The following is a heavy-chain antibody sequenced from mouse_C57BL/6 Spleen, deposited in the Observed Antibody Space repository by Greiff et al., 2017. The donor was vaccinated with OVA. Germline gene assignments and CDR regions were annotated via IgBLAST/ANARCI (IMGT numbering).Heavy chain of an antibody. CDR3: TRYEEFPGAY. CDR2: IYPGNSDT. D-gene: IGHD2-3*01. Sequence: EVQLQQSGTVLARPGASVKMSCKTSGYTFTSYWMHWVKQRPGQGLEWIGAIYPGNSDTSYNQKFKGKAKLTAVTSASTAYMELSSLTKEDSAVYYCTRYEEFPGAYWGQGTLVTVSA. V-gene: IGHV1-5*01. J-gene: IGHJ3*01. CDR1: GYTFTSYW.